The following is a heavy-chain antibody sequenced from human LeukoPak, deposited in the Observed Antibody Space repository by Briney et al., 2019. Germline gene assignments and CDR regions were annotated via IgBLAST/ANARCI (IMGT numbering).Heavy chain of an antibody. CDR2: IYYSGAT. CDR3: ARMAPYGDYLFDY. V-gene: IGHV4-59*01. D-gene: IGHD4-17*01. Sequence: PSETLSLTCTISGGSISTYYWNWLRQPPGKGLEWIGYIYYSGATNYNPSLKSRVTISVDTSKNQFSLKLSSVTAADTAVYYCARMAPYGDYLFDYWGQGTLVTVSS. CDR1: GGSISTYY. J-gene: IGHJ4*02.